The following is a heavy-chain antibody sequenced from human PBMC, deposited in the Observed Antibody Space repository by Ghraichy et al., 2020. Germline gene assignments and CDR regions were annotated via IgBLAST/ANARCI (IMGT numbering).Heavy chain of an antibody. CDR1: GGSISSSSYY. V-gene: IGHV4-39*01. Sequence: SQTLSLTCTVSGGSISSSSYYWGWIRQPPGKGLEWIGSIYYSGSTYYNPSLKSRVTISVDTSKNQFSLKLSSVTAADTAVYYCARLRGNDYSNYAVWFDPWGQGTLVTVSS. J-gene: IGHJ5*02. CDR2: IYYSGST. CDR3: ARLRGNDYSNYAVWFDP. D-gene: IGHD4-11*01.